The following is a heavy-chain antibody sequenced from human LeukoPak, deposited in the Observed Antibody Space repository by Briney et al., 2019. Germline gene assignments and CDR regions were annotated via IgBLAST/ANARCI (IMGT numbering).Heavy chain of an antibody. V-gene: IGHV3-73*01. J-gene: IGHJ3*02. CDR2: TRSKANSYAT. D-gene: IGHD5-24*01. CDR1: GLTFSGSA. CDR3: TRRGDGYGAFDI. Sequence: PGGSLRLSCAASGLTFSGSAMHWVRQASGKGLEWVGRTRSKANSYATAYAASVKGRFTISRDDSKNTAYLQMNSLKTEDTAVYYCTRRGDGYGAFDIWGQGTMVTVSS.